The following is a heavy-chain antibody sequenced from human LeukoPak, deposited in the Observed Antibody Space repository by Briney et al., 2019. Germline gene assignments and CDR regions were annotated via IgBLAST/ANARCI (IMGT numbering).Heavy chain of an antibody. CDR1: GFTFSSYG. D-gene: IGHD4-17*01. CDR2: IYSGGST. J-gene: IGHJ6*03. V-gene: IGHV3-53*01. CDR3: ARSYGDYYYYYMDV. Sequence: GGSLRLSCAASGFTFSSYGMHWVRQAPGKGLEWVSVIYSGGSTYYADSVKGRFTISRDNSKNTLYLQMNSLRAEDTAVYYCARSYGDYYYYYMDVWGKGTTVTVSS.